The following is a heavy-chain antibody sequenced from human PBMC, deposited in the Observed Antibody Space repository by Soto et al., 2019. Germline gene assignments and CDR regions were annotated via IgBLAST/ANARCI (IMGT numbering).Heavy chain of an antibody. Sequence: PGGSLRLSCAASWFTFTRYSMNWVRQAPGKGLEWVSSISSTTNYIYYGDSMKVRFTISRDNAKNSLYLEMNSLRAEDTAVYYCARESEDLTSNFDYWGQGTLVTVSS. V-gene: IGHV3-21*06. CDR3: ARESEDLTSNFDY. J-gene: IGHJ4*02. CDR2: ISSTTNYI. CDR1: WFTFTRYS.